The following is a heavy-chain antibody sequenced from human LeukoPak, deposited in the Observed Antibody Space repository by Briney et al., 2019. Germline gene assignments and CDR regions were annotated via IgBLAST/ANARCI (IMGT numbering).Heavy chain of an antibody. CDR1: GGSISSYY. V-gene: IGHV4-59*08. J-gene: IGHJ3*02. D-gene: IGHD3-22*01. CDR3: ARQSSGYYGPGAFDI. CDR2: IYYSGST. Sequence: SETLSLTCAVSGGSISSYYWSWIRQPPGKGLEWIGYIYYSGSTNYNPSLKSRVTISVDTSKNQFSLKLSSVTAADTAVYYCARQSSGYYGPGAFDIWGQGTMVTVSS.